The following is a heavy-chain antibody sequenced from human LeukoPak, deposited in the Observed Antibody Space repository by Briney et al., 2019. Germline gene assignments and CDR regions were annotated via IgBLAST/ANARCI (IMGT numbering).Heavy chain of an antibody. V-gene: IGHV3-33*01. Sequence: SGGSLRLSCAASGFTFSSYGMHWVRQAPGKRLEWVAVIWYDGSNKYYADSVKGRFTISRDNSKNTLYLQMNSLRAEDTAVYYCARDGIAVAGIYYFDYWGQGTLVTVSS. J-gene: IGHJ4*02. D-gene: IGHD6-19*01. CDR1: GFTFSSYG. CDR3: ARDGIAVAGIYYFDY. CDR2: IWYDGSNK.